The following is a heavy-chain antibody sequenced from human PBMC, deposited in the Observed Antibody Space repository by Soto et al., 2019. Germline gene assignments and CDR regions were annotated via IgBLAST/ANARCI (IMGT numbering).Heavy chain of an antibody. V-gene: IGHV1-2*02. CDR2: INPNSGGT. CDR3: ARELVVGATPDYFDY. Sequence: GASVKVSCKASGYTFTGYYMHWVRQAPGQGLEWMGWINPNSGGTNYAQKFQGRVTMTRDTSISTAYMELSRLRSDDTAVYYCARELVVGATPDYFDYWGQGTLVTRLL. J-gene: IGHJ4*02. D-gene: IGHD1-26*01. CDR1: GYTFTGYY.